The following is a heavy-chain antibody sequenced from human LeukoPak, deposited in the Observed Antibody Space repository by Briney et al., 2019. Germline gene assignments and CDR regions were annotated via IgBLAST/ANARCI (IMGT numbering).Heavy chain of an antibody. Sequence: PSQTLSLTCTVSGVSISSGDYYWRWIRQPPGKGLEWIGYIYYSGSTYYNPSLKSRVTISVDTSKNQFSLKLSSVTAADTAVYYCARDPRYCSSTSCYSGMDVWGQGTTVTVSS. CDR2: IYYSGST. D-gene: IGHD2-2*02. CDR3: ARDPRYCSSTSCYSGMDV. J-gene: IGHJ6*02. CDR1: GVSISSGDYY. V-gene: IGHV4-30-4*01.